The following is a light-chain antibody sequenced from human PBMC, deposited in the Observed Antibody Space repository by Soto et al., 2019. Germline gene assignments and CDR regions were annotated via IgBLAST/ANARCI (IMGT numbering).Light chain of an antibody. CDR2: GAS. V-gene: IGKV3-20*01. CDR1: QSVSSSY. J-gene: IGKJ2*01. CDR3: QQYGSSPMYT. Sequence: EIVLTQSPGTLSLSPGERATLSCRASQSVSSSYLAWYQQKPGQALRLLIYGASSRATGIPDRFSGSGSGTDFTLTISRLEPEDFAVYYCQQYGSSPMYTFGQGTKVDIK.